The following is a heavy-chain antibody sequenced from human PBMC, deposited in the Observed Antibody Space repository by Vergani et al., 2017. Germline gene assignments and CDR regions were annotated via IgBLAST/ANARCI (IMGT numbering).Heavy chain of an antibody. J-gene: IGHJ6*02. CDR1: GFTFSNAW. CDR3: TTDPGLRYLDWLSVGGMDV. D-gene: IGHD3-9*01. Sequence: EVQLVESGGGLVKPGGSLRLSCAASGFTFSNAWMSWVRQAPGKGLEWVGRIKSKTDGGTTDYAAPVKGRFTISRDDSKNTLYLQMNSLKTEDTAVYYCTTDPGLRYLDWLSVGGMDVWGQGTTVTVSS. CDR2: IKSKTDGGTT. V-gene: IGHV3-15*01.